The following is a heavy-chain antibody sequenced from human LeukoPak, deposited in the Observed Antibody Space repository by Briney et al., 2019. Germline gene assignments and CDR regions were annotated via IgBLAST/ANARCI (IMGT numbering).Heavy chain of an antibody. J-gene: IGHJ4*02. CDR3: ARSGWFDAIDY. D-gene: IGHD6-19*01. V-gene: IGHV5-51*01. Sequence: GASLQISCKGSGYRFISSWIGWVRQMPGKGLEWMGIIYPSDSDTRYSPSFQGQVTISADESISTASLQWSSLKASDTAMYYCARSGWFDAIDYWGQGTLVTVSS. CDR2: IYPSDSDT. CDR1: GYRFISSW.